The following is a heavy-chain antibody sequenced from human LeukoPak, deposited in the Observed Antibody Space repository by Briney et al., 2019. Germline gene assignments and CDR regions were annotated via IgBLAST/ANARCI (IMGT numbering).Heavy chain of an antibody. V-gene: IGHV1-2*02. Sequence: ASVKVSCKASGYTFTDYYIHWVRQAPGQRLEWMGWINSNSGDTNYAQKFQGRATITRDTSISTAYIELSRLTSDGTAVYYCVRQISSYWGQGTLVTVSS. CDR3: VRQISSY. J-gene: IGHJ1*01. CDR1: GYTFTDYY. D-gene: IGHD2/OR15-2a*01. CDR2: INSNSGDT.